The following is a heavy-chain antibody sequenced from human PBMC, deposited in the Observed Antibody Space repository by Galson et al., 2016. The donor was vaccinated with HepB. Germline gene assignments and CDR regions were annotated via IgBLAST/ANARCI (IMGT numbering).Heavy chain of an antibody. CDR2: ISLNSGSI. CDR3: AKAAQYCSSSSCRNWFDP. V-gene: IGHV3-9*01. D-gene: IGHD2-2*01. Sequence: SLRLSCAASGFIFNDYGMHWVRQVPGKGLEWVAGISLNSGSIEYADSVKGRFTISRDNPKNSLYLQMNSLRAEDTALYYCAKAAQYCSSSSCRNWFDPRGQGTLVTVSS. J-gene: IGHJ5*02. CDR1: GFIFNDYG.